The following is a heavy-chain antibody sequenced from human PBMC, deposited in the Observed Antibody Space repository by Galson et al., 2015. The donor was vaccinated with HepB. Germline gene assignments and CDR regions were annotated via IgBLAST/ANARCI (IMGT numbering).Heavy chain of an antibody. Sequence: SLRLSCAASGFTFSNAWMSWVRQAPGKGLEWVGRIKSKTDGGTTDYAAPVKGRFTISRDDSKNTLYLQMNSLKTEDTAVYYCTTGRRTVVTLYSSGWADAFDIWGQGTMVTVSS. CDR1: GFTFSNAW. D-gene: IGHD6-19*01. J-gene: IGHJ3*02. V-gene: IGHV3-15*01. CDR3: TTGRRTVVTLYSSGWADAFDI. CDR2: IKSKTDGGTT.